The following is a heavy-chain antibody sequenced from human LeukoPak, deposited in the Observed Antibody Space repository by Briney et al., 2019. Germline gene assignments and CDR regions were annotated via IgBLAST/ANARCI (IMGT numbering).Heavy chain of an antibody. CDR3: ARPGGYHSSGWYAFDI. V-gene: IGHV5-10-1*01. D-gene: IGHD6-19*01. CDR2: IDPSDSYT. Sequence: GESLQISCKGSGYSFTSYWIGRVRQMPGKGLEWMGRIDPSDSYTKYSPSFQGHVTISGDESISTAYLQWSSLKASDTAMYYCARPGGYHSSGWYAFDIWGQGTMVTVSS. J-gene: IGHJ3*02. CDR1: GYSFTSYW.